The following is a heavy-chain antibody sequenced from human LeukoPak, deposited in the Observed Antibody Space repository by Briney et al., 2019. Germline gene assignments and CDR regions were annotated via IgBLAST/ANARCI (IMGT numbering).Heavy chain of an antibody. J-gene: IGHJ4*02. Sequence: GGSLRLSCAASGFTFDDYAMHWVRQAPGKGLEWVSGISWDSGTIGYADSVKGRFTISRDNAENSLYLQMDSLRAEDTAVYYCARSGSDFDYWGQGTLVTVSS. CDR2: ISWDSGTI. CDR3: ARSGSDFDY. CDR1: GFTFDDYA. V-gene: IGHV3-9*01. D-gene: IGHD1-26*01.